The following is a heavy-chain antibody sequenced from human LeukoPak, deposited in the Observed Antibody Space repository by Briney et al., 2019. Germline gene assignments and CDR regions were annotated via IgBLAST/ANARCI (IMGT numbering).Heavy chain of an antibody. CDR1: GGSISSSIYY. Sequence: PSETLSLTCTASGGSISSSIYYWGWIRQPPGKGLEWIGSIYYSGSTYYNPSLKSRATISVDTSKNQFSLKLSSVTAADTAVYYCARVVPKFTAAVTREWFDPWGQGTLVTVSS. D-gene: IGHD6-13*01. CDR2: IYYSGST. CDR3: ARVVPKFTAAVTREWFDP. J-gene: IGHJ5*02. V-gene: IGHV4-39*07.